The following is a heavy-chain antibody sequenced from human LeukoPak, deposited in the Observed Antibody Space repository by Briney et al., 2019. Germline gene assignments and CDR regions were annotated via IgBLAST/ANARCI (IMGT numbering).Heavy chain of an antibody. CDR1: GFTFSSYS. J-gene: IGHJ4*02. CDR2: ISSSSSYI. Sequence: GGSLRLSCAASGFTFSSYSMNWVRQAPGKGLEWVSSISSSSSYIYYADSVKGRFTISRDNAKNSLYLQMNSLRAEDTAVYYCARGARYCYDSSGYYYHDGYWGQGTLVTVSS. D-gene: IGHD3-22*01. CDR3: ARGARYCYDSSGYYYHDGY. V-gene: IGHV3-21*01.